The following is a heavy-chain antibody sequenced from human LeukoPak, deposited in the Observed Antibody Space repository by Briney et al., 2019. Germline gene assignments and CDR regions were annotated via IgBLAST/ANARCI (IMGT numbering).Heavy chain of an antibody. Sequence: PGESLRLSCAASGFTFSDYYMSWIRQAPGKGLEWVSHISSSNAIIYYADSVKGRFTISKDNAKNSLYLQMNSLRVEDTAVYYCVPLNWNPPGDFDRWGQGTLVTVSP. CDR3: VPLNWNPPGDFDR. CDR2: ISSSNAII. J-gene: IGHJ4*02. V-gene: IGHV3-11*04. D-gene: IGHD1-20*01. CDR1: GFTFSDYY.